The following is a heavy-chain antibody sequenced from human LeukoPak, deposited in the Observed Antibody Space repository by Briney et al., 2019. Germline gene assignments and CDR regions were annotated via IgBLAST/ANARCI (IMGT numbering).Heavy chain of an antibody. D-gene: IGHD5-18*01. CDR3: ARHVEGAKLGYSYGPLYFEY. J-gene: IGHJ4*02. CDR1: GYSFTSYW. V-gene: IGHV5-51*01. Sequence: GESLKISCKGSGYSFTSYWIGWARQMPGKGLEWRGIIYPGDSDTRYSPSFQGQVTISADKAISAAYLQWRSLKAADTAKYYCARHVEGAKLGYSYGPLYFEYWGQGILVTVAS. CDR2: IYPGDSDT.